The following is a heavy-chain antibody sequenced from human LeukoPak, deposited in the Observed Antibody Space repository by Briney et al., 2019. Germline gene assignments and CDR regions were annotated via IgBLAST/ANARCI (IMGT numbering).Heavy chain of an antibody. CDR3: ARGGLQWELLSWFDP. CDR2: IWYDGSNK. CDR1: GFTFSSYG. Sequence: TGGSLRLSCAASGFTFSSYGMHWVRQAPGKGLEWVAVIWYDGSNKYYADSVKGRFTISRDNSKNTLYLQMNSLRAEDTAVYYCARGGLQWELLSWFDPWGQGTLVTVSS. V-gene: IGHV3-33*08. J-gene: IGHJ5*02. D-gene: IGHD1-26*01.